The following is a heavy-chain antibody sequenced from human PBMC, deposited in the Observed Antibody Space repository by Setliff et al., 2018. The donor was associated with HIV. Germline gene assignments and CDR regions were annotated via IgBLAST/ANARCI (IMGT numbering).Heavy chain of an antibody. V-gene: IGHV4-34*01. CDR2: INHSGNT. CDR1: GGSFRGYY. CDR3: ARGQYDSSGYYEN. D-gene: IGHD3-22*01. Sequence: SETLSLTCAFNGGSFRGYYWMWIRQSPGEGLEWIGEINHSGNTNYNPSLKSRVTISVDTSKNQFSLKLSSVTAADTAVYYCARGQYDSSGYYENWGQGTLVTVSS. J-gene: IGHJ4*02.